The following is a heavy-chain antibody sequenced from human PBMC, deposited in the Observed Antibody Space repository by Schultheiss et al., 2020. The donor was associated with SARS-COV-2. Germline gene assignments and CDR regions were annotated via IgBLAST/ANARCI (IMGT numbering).Heavy chain of an antibody. CDR2: ISASGGDT. D-gene: IGHD6-6*01. Sequence: GGSLRLSCAASGFTFSSYWMSWVRQAPGKGLEWVSGISASGGDTYYADSVKGRFTISRDNSKNTLYLQMNSLRAEDTAVYYCARDSGGYSSSSGNNNYYGLDVWGQGTTVTVSS. CDR1: GFTFSSYW. J-gene: IGHJ6*02. V-gene: IGHV3-23*01. CDR3: ARDSGGYSSSSGNNNYYGLDV.